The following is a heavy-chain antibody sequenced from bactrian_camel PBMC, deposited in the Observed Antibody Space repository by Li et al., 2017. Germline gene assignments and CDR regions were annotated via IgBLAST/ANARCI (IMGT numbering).Heavy chain of an antibody. V-gene: IGHV3-2*01. CDR1: GVVAQTHC. Sequence: HVQLVESGGGSVQAGGTLSVSCELTGVVAQTHCMSWVRQAPGKGLEWVSSIYSDRWNPHYADSVKGRFTISRDNAKKMVYLQLNSLKTEDTAMYYCTKDDYWGQGTQVTVS. J-gene: IGHJ4*01. CDR2: IYSDRWNP. CDR3: TKDDY.